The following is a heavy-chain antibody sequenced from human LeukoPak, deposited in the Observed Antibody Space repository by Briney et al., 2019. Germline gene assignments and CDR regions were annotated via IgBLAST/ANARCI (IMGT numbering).Heavy chain of an antibody. CDR2: INHSGST. CDR3: ARGDYGDYVYNWFDP. CDR1: GGSFSGYY. J-gene: IGHJ5*02. Sequence: PSETLSLTCAVYGGSFSGYYWSWIRQPPGKGLEWIGEINHSGSTNYNPSLKSRVTISVDTSKNQFSLKLSSVTAADTAVYYCARGDYGDYVYNWFDPWGQGTLVTVSS. D-gene: IGHD4-17*01. V-gene: IGHV4-34*01.